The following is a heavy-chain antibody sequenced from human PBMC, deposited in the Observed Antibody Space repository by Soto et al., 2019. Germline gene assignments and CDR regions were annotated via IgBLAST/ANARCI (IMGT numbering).Heavy chain of an antibody. CDR2: TSYDGSNK. V-gene: IGHV3-30-3*01. CDR1: GFTFSSYA. D-gene: IGHD2-2*01. Sequence: QVQLVESGGGVVQPGRSLRLSCAASGFTFSSYAMHWVRQAPGKGLEWVAVTSYDGSNKFHADSVTGRFTISRDTSKNTLYLQMNSLRAEDTAVYYCARDVNDIVVVPAGKYYYYGMDVWSQGTTVTVSS. CDR3: ARDVNDIVVVPAGKYYYYGMDV. J-gene: IGHJ6*02.